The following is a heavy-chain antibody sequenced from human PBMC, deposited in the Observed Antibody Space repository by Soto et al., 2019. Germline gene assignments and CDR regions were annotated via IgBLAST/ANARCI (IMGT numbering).Heavy chain of an antibody. Sequence: GGSLRLSCAASGFTFSSYAMSWVRQAPGKGLEWVSAISGSGGSTYYADSVKGRFTISRDNSKNTLYLQMNSLRAEDTAVYYCVKGGASYTSCWYANWGQGILVTVSS. CDR1: GFTFSSYA. CDR2: ISGSGGST. D-gene: IGHD6-13*01. V-gene: IGHV3-23*01. CDR3: VKGGASYTSCWYAN. J-gene: IGHJ1*01.